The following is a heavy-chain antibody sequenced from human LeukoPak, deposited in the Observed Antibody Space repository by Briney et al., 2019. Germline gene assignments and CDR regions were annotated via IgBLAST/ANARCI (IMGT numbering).Heavy chain of an antibody. Sequence: AASVKVSCKASGYSFTSYDINWARQATGQGPEWIGWMNPSSGNTGYAQRFQGRVTMTRDTSTSTAYLELSSLRSEDTAVYYCAAHTYYFSSGSFGHWGQGTLVTVSS. J-gene: IGHJ4*02. CDR1: GYSFTSYD. D-gene: IGHD3-10*01. CDR2: MNPSSGNT. CDR3: AAHTYYFSSGSFGH. V-gene: IGHV1-8*01.